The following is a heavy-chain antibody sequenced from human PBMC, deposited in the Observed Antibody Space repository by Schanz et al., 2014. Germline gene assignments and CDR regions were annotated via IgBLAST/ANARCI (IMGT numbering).Heavy chain of an antibody. CDR1: GASISSNNW. CDR3: ASWIYYGSVSQTTFDY. D-gene: IGHD3-10*01. J-gene: IGHJ4*02. Sequence: QVQLQESGPGLVKPSGTLSLTCAVSGASISSNNWWSWVRQPPGKGLEWIGEIFHSGSTTYNPSLKSRVTIPVNKSKTLCSLTLSSVTAADTAVYYCASWIYYGSVSQTTFDYWGQGTLVTVSS. V-gene: IGHV4-4*02. CDR2: IFHSGST.